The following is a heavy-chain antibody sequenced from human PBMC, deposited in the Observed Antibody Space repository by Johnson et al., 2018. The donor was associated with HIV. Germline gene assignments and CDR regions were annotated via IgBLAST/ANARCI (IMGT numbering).Heavy chain of an antibody. J-gene: IGHJ3*02. CDR1: GFTFSSSA. V-gene: IGHV3-30-3*01. CDR3: AKEAAMVQGGAFDI. CDR2: IPSDGTTT. Sequence: QVQLVESVGGVVQPGRSLRLSCAASGFTFSSSAMHWVRQTPGTGLECVAIIPSDGTTTYYANPLKVRFTIYRDNAKNSLYLQMNSLRAEDTALYYCAKEAAMVQGGAFDIGGQGTMVTVSS. D-gene: IGHD3-10*01.